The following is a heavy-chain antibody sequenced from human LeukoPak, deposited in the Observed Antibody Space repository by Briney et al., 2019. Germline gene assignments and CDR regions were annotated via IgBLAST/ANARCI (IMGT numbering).Heavy chain of an antibody. J-gene: IGHJ4*02. V-gene: IGHV4-61*02. CDR2: IYTSGST. Sequence: PSETLSLTCTVSGGSISSGSYYWSWIRQPAGKGLEWIGRIYTSGSTNYNPSLKSRVTISVDTSKNQFSLKLSSVTAADTAVYYCARVRTKLQTFDYWGQGTLVTVSS. D-gene: IGHD1-7*01. CDR1: GGSISSGSYY. CDR3: ARVRTKLQTFDY.